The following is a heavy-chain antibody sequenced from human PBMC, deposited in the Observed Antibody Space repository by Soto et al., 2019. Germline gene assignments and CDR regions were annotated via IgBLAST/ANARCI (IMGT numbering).Heavy chain of an antibody. CDR2: ISWNSGSI. CDR3: AKDIVATIPPTAYGMDV. Sequence: EVQLVESGGGLVQPGRSLRLSCAASGFTFDDYAMHWVRQAPGKGLEWVSGISWNSGSIGYADSVKGRFTISRDNAKNSLYLQMNSLRAEDTALYYCAKDIVATIPPTAYGMDVWGQGTTVTVSS. V-gene: IGHV3-9*01. J-gene: IGHJ6*02. D-gene: IGHD5-12*01. CDR1: GFTFDDYA.